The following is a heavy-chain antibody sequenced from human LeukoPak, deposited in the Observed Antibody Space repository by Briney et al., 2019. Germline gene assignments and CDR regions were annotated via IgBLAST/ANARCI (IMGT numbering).Heavy chain of an antibody. CDR3: ARDENWGPDY. Sequence: ASVKVSCKASGYTFTGHYVHWLRQAPGQGLEWMGWINPNTSVTNYAQKFQGRLTISRDTSISTAYMELSRLSSDDTAIYYCARDENWGPDYWGQGTLVTVSS. CDR1: GYTFTGHY. J-gene: IGHJ4*02. CDR2: INPNTSVT. D-gene: IGHD7-27*01. V-gene: IGHV1-2*02.